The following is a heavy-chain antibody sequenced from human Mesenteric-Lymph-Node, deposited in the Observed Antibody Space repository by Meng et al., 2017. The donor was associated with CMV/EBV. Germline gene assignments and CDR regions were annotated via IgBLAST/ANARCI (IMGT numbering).Heavy chain of an antibody. CDR2: INPYSGGT. V-gene: IGHV1-2*02. CDR1: GYTFTGYY. D-gene: IGHD2-2*01. Sequence: ASVKVSCKASGYTFTGYYMHWVRQAPGQGLEWMGWINPYSGGTNYAQKFQGRVTMTRDTSISTAQMELSRLRSDDTAVYYCARDRRRMPGFDYWGQGTLVTVSS. CDR3: ARDRRRMPGFDY. J-gene: IGHJ4*02.